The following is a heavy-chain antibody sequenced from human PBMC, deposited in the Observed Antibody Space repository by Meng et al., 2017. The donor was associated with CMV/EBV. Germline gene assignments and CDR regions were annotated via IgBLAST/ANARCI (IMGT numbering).Heavy chain of an antibody. CDR2: ISGSGGST. CDR3: ARGQGRIVVNWFDP. Sequence: GESLKISCAASGFTFSSYAMSWVRQAPGKGLEWVSAISGSGGSTYYADSVKGRFTISRDNSKNTLYLQMNSLRAEDTAVYYCARGQGRIVVNWFDPWGQGTLVTVSS. J-gene: IGHJ5*02. V-gene: IGHV3-23*01. CDR1: GFTFSSYA. D-gene: IGHD3-22*01.